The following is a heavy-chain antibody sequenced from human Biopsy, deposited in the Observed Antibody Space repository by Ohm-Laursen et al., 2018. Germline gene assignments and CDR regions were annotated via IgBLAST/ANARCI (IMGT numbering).Heavy chain of an antibody. CDR2: IYYSGST. V-gene: IGHV4-59*12. J-gene: IGHJ5*02. D-gene: IGHD2-2*01. Sequence: SETLSLTWAVSGGSISSDYWSWIRQTPGKGLEWIGYIYYSGSTNHNPSLKGRVTISVDTSKNQFSLRLNSVTAADTGVYYCARERGVPTASRFDPWGQGTLVSVSS. CDR1: GGSISSDY. CDR3: ARERGVPTASRFDP.